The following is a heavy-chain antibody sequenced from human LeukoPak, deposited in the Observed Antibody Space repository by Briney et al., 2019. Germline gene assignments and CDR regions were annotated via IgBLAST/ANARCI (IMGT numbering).Heavy chain of an antibody. CDR1: GGTFGSYA. V-gene: IGHV1-69*01. J-gene: IGHJ6*02. CDR2: IIPIFGTA. Sequence: SVKVSCKASGGTFGSYAISWVRQAPGQGLEWMGGIIPIFGTANYAQKFQGRVTITADESTSTAYMELSSLRSEDTAVYYCASLNDYTYGMDVWGQGTTVTVSS. CDR3: ASLNDYTYGMDV. D-gene: IGHD4-11*01.